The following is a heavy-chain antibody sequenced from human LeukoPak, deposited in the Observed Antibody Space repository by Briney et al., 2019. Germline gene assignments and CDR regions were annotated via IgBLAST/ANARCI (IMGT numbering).Heavy chain of an antibody. Sequence: ASVKVSCKASGYTFTSYGISWVRQAPGQGLEWMGWMNPNSGNTGYAQKFQGRVTMTRNTSISTAYMELSSLRSEDTAVYYCARGDQRDYYDSSGSVDYWGQGTLVTVSS. CDR3: ARGDQRDYYDSSGSVDY. D-gene: IGHD3-22*01. V-gene: IGHV1-8*02. J-gene: IGHJ4*02. CDR2: MNPNSGNT. CDR1: GYTFTSYG.